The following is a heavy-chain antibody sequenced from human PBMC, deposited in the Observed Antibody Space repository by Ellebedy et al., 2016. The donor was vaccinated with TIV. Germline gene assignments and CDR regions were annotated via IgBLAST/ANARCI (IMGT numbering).Heavy chain of an antibody. D-gene: IGHD4-11*01. V-gene: IGHV3-7*01. CDR2: INEDGTNK. J-gene: IGHJ2*01. CDR1: GFTFNTYA. Sequence: PGGSLRLSCGASGFTFNTYAMHWVRQAPGKGLEWVANINEDGTNKHYVDSVKGRFTISRDNAGNSLYLQMNSLGAEDTAVYYCARAIYSASYLWGRGTLVTVSS. CDR3: ARAIYSASYL.